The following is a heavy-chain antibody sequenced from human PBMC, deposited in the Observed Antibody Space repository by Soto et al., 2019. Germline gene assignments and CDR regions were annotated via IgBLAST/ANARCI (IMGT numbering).Heavy chain of an antibody. CDR1: GFTFSSYW. V-gene: IGHV3-7*01. CDR3: ARDVVAVAAFYFDY. Sequence: GGSLRLSCAASGFTFSSYWMSWVRQAPGKGLEWVANIKQDGSEKYYVDSVKGRFTISRDNAKNSLYLQMNSLRAEDTAVHYCARDVVAVAAFYFDYWGQGTLVTVSS. D-gene: IGHD6-19*01. CDR2: IKQDGSEK. J-gene: IGHJ4*02.